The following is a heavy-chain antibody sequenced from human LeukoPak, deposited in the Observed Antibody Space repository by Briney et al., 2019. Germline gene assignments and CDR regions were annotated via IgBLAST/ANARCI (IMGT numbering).Heavy chain of an antibody. Sequence: SETLSLTCTVSGVSISSYYWSWIRQPPGKGLEWIGYIYYSGSTSYKPSLKSRVTLLVDTSKNQISLKLRSVIDADTAMYYCARIGYYDILTGSSYWYFDLWGRGTLVTVSS. CDR3: ARIGYYDILTGSSYWYFDL. V-gene: IGHV4-59*01. J-gene: IGHJ2*01. D-gene: IGHD3-9*01. CDR1: GVSISSYY. CDR2: IYYSGST.